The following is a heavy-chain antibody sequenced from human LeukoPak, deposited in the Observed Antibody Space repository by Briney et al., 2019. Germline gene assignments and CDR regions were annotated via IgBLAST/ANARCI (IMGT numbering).Heavy chain of an antibody. CDR1: GGTFSSYA. Sequence: ASVKASCKASGGTFSSYAITGVRQAPGQGLEWMGGIIPIFGTANYAQKFQGRVTITADEPTSTAYMELSGLTSEDTAVYYCARMSGYCSGDSCYGNNWFDPWGQGTLVTVSS. V-gene: IGHV1-69*13. CDR2: IIPIFGTA. J-gene: IGHJ5*02. D-gene: IGHD2-15*01. CDR3: ARMSGYCSGDSCYGNNWFDP.